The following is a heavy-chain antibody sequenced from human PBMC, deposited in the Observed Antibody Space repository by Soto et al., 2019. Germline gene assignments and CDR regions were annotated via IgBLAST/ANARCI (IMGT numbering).Heavy chain of an antibody. J-gene: IGHJ6*01. V-gene: IGHV1-46*01. D-gene: IGHD3-3*01. CDR2: INTSGGRI. CDR1: GYTFTSYQ. CDR3: ARDGPPTTTGVGPASSVAV. Sequence: QMQLVQSGAEVQKPGASVKVSCKASGYTFTSYQMHWVRQAPGQGLEWMGIINTSGGRITYARRSEGRVRMSRDTSAQPVYRESRRVISEGTSIYDCARDGPPTTTGVGPASSVAVWGPGTTVTVSA.